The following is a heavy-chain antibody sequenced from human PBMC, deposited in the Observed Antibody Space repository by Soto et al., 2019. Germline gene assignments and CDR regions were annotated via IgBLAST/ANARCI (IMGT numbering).Heavy chain of an antibody. CDR3: ARESEAGRFYYYYYGMDV. J-gene: IGHJ6*02. CDR1: GYTFTGKY. D-gene: IGHD6-13*01. Sequence: ASVKVSCRATGYTFTGKYMQWVRQAPGKGREWMTWINPNSGGTNYAQKFQGRVTMTRDTSISTAYMELSRLRSDDTAVYYCARESEAGRFYYYYYGMDVWGQGTTVTVSS. CDR2: INPNSGGT. V-gene: IGHV1-2*02.